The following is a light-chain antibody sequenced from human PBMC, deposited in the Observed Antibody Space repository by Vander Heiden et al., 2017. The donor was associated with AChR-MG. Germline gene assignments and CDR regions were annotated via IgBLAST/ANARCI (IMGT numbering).Light chain of an antibody. V-gene: IGKV3-15*01. CDR3: QQYKNWPRT. Sequence: EIVMTQSPATLSVSPGERATLSCRASQSVTTNLAWYQHKPGQAPRLLIYGTYTRATGIPARFSGSGSGTEFTLTISSLQSEDFAVYYCQQYKNWPRTFAYGTKVGI. CDR1: QSVTTN. CDR2: GTY. J-gene: IGKJ1*01.